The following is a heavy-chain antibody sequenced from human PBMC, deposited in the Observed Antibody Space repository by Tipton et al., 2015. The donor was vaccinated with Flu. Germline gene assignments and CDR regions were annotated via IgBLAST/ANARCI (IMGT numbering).Heavy chain of an antibody. CDR1: GFTLSGSA. Sequence: SLRLSCAASGFTLSGSAVHWIRQASGKGPEWLGLIRSYLNDYATVYAGSVEGRFTISRDDSKNTAYLQMNSLKIEDTAMYYCTSFTFSRVDPWGQGTLVTVSP. CDR3: TSFTFSRVDP. J-gene: IGHJ5*02. D-gene: IGHD2/OR15-2a*01. V-gene: IGHV3-73*01. CDR2: IRSYLNDYAT.